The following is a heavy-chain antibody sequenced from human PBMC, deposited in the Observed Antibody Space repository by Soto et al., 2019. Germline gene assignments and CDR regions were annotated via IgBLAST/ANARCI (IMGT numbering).Heavy chain of an antibody. CDR1: GCTFSSYA. D-gene: IGHD5-12*01. J-gene: IGHJ1*01. V-gene: IGHV1-69*12. Sequence: QVQLVQSGAEVKKPGSSVKVSCKASGCTFSSYAISWVRQAPGQGLEWMGGISPIFGNANYAQKFQGRVTMSADESMSTAYMELSSLRVEDTAGYDCARGGYDLTEYFQHWGQGTLVTVSS. CDR2: ISPIFGNA. CDR3: ARGGYDLTEYFQH.